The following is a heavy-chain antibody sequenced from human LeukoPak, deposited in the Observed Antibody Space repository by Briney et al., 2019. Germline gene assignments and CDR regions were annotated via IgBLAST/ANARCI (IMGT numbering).Heavy chain of an antibody. J-gene: IGHJ6*03. Sequence: GGSLRPSCAASGFTFSSYAMSWVRQAPGKGLEWVSAISGSGGSTYYADSVKGRFTISRDNSKNTLYLQMNSLRAEDTAVYYCARDSIQASYYYMDVWGKGTTVTVSS. CDR1: GFTFSSYA. V-gene: IGHV3-23*01. D-gene: IGHD2-21*01. CDR3: ARDSIQASYYYMDV. CDR2: ISGSGGST.